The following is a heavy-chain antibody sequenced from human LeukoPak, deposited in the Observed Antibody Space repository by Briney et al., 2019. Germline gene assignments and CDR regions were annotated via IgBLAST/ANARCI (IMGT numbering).Heavy chain of an antibody. D-gene: IGHD4-17*01. J-gene: IGHJ4*02. CDR3: ARDPEPLGTTVTTPLFDY. V-gene: IGHV3-7*01. Sequence: GGSLRLSCAASGFTFSSYWMSWVRQAPGKGLEWVANVKQDGSEKYYVGSVKGRFTISRDNAKNSLYLQMNSLRAEDTAVYYCARDPEPLGTTVTTPLFDYWGQGTLVTVSS. CDR1: GFTFSSYW. CDR2: VKQDGSEK.